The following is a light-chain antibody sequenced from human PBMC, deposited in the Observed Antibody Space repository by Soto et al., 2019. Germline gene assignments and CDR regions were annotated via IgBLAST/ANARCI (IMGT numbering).Light chain of an antibody. CDR2: WAS. J-gene: IGKJ1*01. Sequence: DIVMTQSPDSLAVSLGERATITCKSSQSVLYSSNNKNYLAWYQQKPGRPPKLLIYWASTRQSGVPDRFSGSGSGTDFPLTISSLQAEDVAVYYCQQYLISWTFGQGTKVEIK. V-gene: IGKV4-1*01. CDR3: QQYLISWT. CDR1: QSVLYSSNNKNY.